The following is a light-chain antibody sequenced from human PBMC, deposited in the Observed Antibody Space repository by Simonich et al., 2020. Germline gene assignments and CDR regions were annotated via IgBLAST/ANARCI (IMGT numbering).Light chain of an antibody. CDR3: QQSYSTPLT. Sequence: DIQMTQSPSTLSASVGDRITITCRASQSIRSYLNWYQQKPGKAPKPLIYAASRLQSGAPSRLSGSGSGTDFTLTISSLQPEDFATYYCQQSYSTPLTFGGGTKVEIK. CDR2: AAS. V-gene: IGKV1-39*01. J-gene: IGKJ4*01. CDR1: QSIRSY.